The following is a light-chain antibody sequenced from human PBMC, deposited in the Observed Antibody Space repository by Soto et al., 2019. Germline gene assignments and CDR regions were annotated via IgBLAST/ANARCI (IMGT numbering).Light chain of an antibody. V-gene: IGLV2-14*03. CDR2: DVS. J-gene: IGLJ2*01. CDR1: SSDVGSYNY. Sequence: QSALTQPASVSGSPGQSITFSCTGTSSDVGSYNYVSWYQQHPGKAPKLMIYDVSNRPLGISNRFSGSKSGNTASLTIPGLQAEDEADYYCSSYTRSSTLVFGGGTKLTVL. CDR3: SSYTRSSTLV.